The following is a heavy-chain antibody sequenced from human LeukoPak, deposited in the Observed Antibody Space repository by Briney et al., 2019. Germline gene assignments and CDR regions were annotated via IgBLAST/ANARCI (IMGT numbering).Heavy chain of an antibody. Sequence: GGSLRLSCAASGFTFDDYGMTWVRQAPGKGLEWVANIKQDESEKYYVDSVKGRFTISRDNAKNSLYLQMNSLRAEDTAVYYCARDFEISSGWGQGTLVTVSS. D-gene: IGHD6-19*01. V-gene: IGHV3-7*01. CDR1: GFTFDDYG. J-gene: IGHJ4*02. CDR3: ARDFEISSG. CDR2: IKQDESEK.